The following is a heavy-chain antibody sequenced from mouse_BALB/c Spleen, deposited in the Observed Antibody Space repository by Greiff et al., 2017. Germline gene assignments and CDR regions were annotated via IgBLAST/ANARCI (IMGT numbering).Heavy chain of an antibody. CDR1: GFTFSSYY. CDR3: ANRVPSTVSYFDV. CDR2: INSNGGST. Sequence: EVKLVESGGGLVKPGGSLKLSCAASGFTFSSYYMSWVRQTPEKRLELVAAINSNGGSTYYPDTVKGRFTISRDNAKNTLYLKMSSLKSEDTALYYCANRVPSTVSYFDVWGAGTTVTVSS. V-gene: IGHV5-6-2*01. D-gene: IGHD1-1*01. J-gene: IGHJ1*01.